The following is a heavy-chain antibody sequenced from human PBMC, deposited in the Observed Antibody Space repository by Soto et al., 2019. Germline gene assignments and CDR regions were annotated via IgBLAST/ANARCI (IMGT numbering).Heavy chain of an antibody. CDR2: VFSSVSA. J-gene: IGHJ4*02. CDR3: ARGGMTTGDT. D-gene: IGHD2-21*02. Sequence: SETLSLTCIVSGVSVRSYTWSWVRQPANKGLEWIGRVFSSVSATYNPSLKSRVSISMDTPENRISLKLDSVTAADAGVYFCARGGMTTGDTWGPGTLVTVSS. CDR1: GVSVRSYT. V-gene: IGHV4-4*07.